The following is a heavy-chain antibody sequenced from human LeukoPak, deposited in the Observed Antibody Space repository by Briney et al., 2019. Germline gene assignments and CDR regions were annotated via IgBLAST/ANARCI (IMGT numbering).Heavy chain of an antibody. V-gene: IGHV3-23*01. J-gene: IGHJ4*02. Sequence: GGSLRLPCAAFGFTFSSYAMGWVRQAPGKGLEWVSAISGSGGSTYYADSVKGRFTISRDNSKNTLYLQMNSLRAEDTAVYYCAKKFAGFGYCSSTSCSYYFDYWGQGTLVTVSS. CDR3: AKKFAGFGYCSSTSCSYYFDY. CDR2: ISGSGGST. D-gene: IGHD2-2*01. CDR1: GFTFSSYA.